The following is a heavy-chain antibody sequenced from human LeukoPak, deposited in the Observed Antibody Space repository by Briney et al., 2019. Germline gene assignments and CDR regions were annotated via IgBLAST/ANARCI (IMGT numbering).Heavy chain of an antibody. V-gene: IGHV4-34*01. CDR1: GGSFSGYY. Sequence: PSETLSLTCAIYGGSFSGYYWSWIRQPPGNGLEWLGEINHSGSTNYNPSLKSRVTISVDTSKNQFSLKLSSVTAADTAVYDCARGRVTYWGQGTLVTVSS. CDR3: ARGRVTY. CDR2: INHSGST. J-gene: IGHJ4*02. D-gene: IGHD2-21*02.